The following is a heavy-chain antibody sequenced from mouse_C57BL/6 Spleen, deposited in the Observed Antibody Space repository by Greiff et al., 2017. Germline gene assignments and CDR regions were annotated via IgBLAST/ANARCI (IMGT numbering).Heavy chain of an antibody. CDR2: ISYDGSN. CDR3: ASGGSSPAWFAY. Sequence: DVQLQESGPGLVKPSQSLSLTCSVTGYSITSGYYWNWIRQFPGNKLEWMGYISYDGSNNYNPSLKNRISITRDTSKNQFFLKLNSVTTEDTATYYCASGGSSPAWFAYWGQGTLVTVSA. V-gene: IGHV3-6*01. CDR1: GYSITSGYY. J-gene: IGHJ3*01. D-gene: IGHD1-1*01.